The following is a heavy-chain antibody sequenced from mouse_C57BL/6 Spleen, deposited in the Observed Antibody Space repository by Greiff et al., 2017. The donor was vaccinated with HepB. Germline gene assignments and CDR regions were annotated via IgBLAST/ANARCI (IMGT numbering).Heavy chain of an antibody. V-gene: IGHV1-69*01. Sequence: QVQLKQPGAELVMPGASVKLSCKASGYTFTSYWMHWVKQRPGQGLEWIGEIDPSDSYTNYNQKFKGKSTLTVDKSSSTAYMQLSSLTSEDSAVYYCATPGSNYKGFAYWGQGTLVTVSA. CDR3: ATPGSNYKGFAY. J-gene: IGHJ3*01. D-gene: IGHD2-5*01. CDR2: IDPSDSYT. CDR1: GYTFTSYW.